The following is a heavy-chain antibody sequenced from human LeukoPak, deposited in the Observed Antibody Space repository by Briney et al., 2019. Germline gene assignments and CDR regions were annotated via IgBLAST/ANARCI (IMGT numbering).Heavy chain of an antibody. CDR2: ISSSSYI. CDR1: GFTFSSYS. V-gene: IGHV3-21*01. CDR3: ARDKITMVRGVSDY. Sequence: GGSLRLSCVASGFTFSSYSMNWVRQAPGKGLEWVSSISSSSYIYYADSVKGRFTISRDNAKNSLYLQMNSLRAEDTAVYYCARDKITMVRGVSDYWGQGTLVTVSS. J-gene: IGHJ4*02. D-gene: IGHD3-10*01.